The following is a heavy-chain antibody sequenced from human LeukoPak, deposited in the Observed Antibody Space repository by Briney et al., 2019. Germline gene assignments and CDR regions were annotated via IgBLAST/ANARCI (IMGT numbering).Heavy chain of an antibody. J-gene: IGHJ3*02. D-gene: IGHD3-22*01. CDR2: ISTYNGDT. Sequence: ASVKVSCKASGYTFTRYAISWVRQAPGQGLEWMGWISTYNGDTNYAQNLQGRVTMTTDTSTSTAYMELRSLRSDDTAVYYCARVGYDSSGRHRYAFDIWGQGTMVTVSS. CDR3: ARVGYDSSGRHRYAFDI. V-gene: IGHV1-18*04. CDR1: GYTFTRYA.